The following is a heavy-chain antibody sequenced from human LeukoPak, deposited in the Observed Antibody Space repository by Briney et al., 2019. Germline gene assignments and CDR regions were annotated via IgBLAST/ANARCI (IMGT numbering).Heavy chain of an antibody. CDR1: GYTFTGYY. CDR2: INPNSGGT. J-gene: IGHJ4*02. CDR3: ARDSYYGSGSYYNVLDY. Sequence: ASVKVSCKASGYTFTGYYMHWVRQAPGQGLEWMGWINPNSGGTNYAQKFQGRVTMTRDTSISTAYMELSRLRSDDTAVYYCARDSYYGSGSYYNVLDYWGQGTLVTVSS. V-gene: IGHV1-2*02. D-gene: IGHD3-10*01.